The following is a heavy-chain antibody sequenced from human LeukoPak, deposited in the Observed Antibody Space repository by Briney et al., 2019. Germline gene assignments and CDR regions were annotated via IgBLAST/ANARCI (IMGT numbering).Heavy chain of an antibody. CDR1: GFTFSSYS. J-gene: IGHJ4*02. Sequence: PGGSLRLSCAASGFTFSSYSMNWVRQAPGKGLEWVSSISSSSSYIYYADSVKGRFTISRDNAKNSLYLQMNSLRAEDTAVYYCARDIRGSLSQIVVVIPEGFDYWGQGTLVTVSS. V-gene: IGHV3-21*01. CDR3: ARDIRGSLSQIVVVIPEGFDY. CDR2: ISSSSSYI. D-gene: IGHD3-22*01.